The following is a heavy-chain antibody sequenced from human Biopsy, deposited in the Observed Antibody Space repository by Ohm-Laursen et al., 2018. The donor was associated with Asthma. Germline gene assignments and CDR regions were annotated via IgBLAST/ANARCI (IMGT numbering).Heavy chain of an antibody. V-gene: IGHV3-23*03. CDR1: GFTFGDYA. J-gene: IGHJ4*02. Sequence: SLRLSCSASGFTFGDYAMSWVRQAPGKGLEWVSVIYSGGTSHTADSVRGRFTISRDYSKNTLYLQMHSLRAEDTAVYYCARGDSSNWSHYYFDYWGQGTLVTVSS. CDR3: ARGDSSNWSHYYFDY. D-gene: IGHD3-22*01. CDR2: IYSGGTS.